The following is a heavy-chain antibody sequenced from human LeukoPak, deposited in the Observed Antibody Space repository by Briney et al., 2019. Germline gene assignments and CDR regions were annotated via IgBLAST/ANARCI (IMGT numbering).Heavy chain of an antibody. V-gene: IGHV4-28*01. J-gene: IGHJ4*02. Sequence: PSDTLSLTCAVSGYSISSTNWWGWIRQPPGKGLEWIGYIYYSGTTHYNPSLKSRVTMSVDASKNQFSLKLTSVTAVGTAIYYCAKSVDGGNSPFDYWGQGTLVTVSS. CDR1: GYSISSTNW. CDR2: IYYSGTT. D-gene: IGHD4-23*01. CDR3: AKSVDGGNSPFDY.